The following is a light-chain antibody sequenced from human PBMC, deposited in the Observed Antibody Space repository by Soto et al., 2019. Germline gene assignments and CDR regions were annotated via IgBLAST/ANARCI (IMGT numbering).Light chain of an antibody. CDR3: CSYAGRYTYV. Sequence: SALAQPRSVSGSPGQSVAISCTGTSNDVGGYNYVSWCQQHPGKAPKVIIFDVNKRPSGVPDRFSGSKSGNTASLTISGLQAEDEADYYCCSYAGRYTYVFGTGTKVTVL. CDR2: DVN. CDR1: SNDVGGYNY. J-gene: IGLJ1*01. V-gene: IGLV2-11*01.